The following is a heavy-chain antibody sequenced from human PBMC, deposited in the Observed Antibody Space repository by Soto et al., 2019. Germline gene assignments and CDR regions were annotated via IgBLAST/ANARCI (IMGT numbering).Heavy chain of an antibody. Sequence: EVQLVESGGGLVQPGGSLRLSCAASGFTFSTYHMNWVRQAPGKGLEWVSYIHSGGSTIYYADSVKGRFTISRDNAKNSLYLQMNSLRAEDTAVYYRARDGSTVTTNYHYAMDVWGQGTTVTVSS. V-gene: IGHV3-48*03. J-gene: IGHJ6*02. CDR3: ARDGSTVTTNYHYAMDV. D-gene: IGHD4-17*01. CDR2: IHSGGSTI. CDR1: GFTFSTYH.